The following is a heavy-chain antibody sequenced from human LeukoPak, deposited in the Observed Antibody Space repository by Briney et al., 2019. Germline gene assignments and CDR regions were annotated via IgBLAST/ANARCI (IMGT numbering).Heavy chain of an antibody. Sequence: SVKVSCKASGGTFSSYAISWVRQAPGQGLEWMGGIIPIFGTANYAQKFQGRVTITADESTSTAYMELSSLRSEDTAVYYCATAKYCSSTSCRERKFDYWGQGTLVTVSS. J-gene: IGHJ4*02. D-gene: IGHD2-2*01. CDR2: IIPIFGTA. CDR3: ATAKYCSSTSCRERKFDY. CDR1: GGTFSSYA. V-gene: IGHV1-69*01.